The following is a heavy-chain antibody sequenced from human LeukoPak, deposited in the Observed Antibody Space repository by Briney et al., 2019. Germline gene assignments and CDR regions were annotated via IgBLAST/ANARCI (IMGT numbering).Heavy chain of an antibody. D-gene: IGHD3-10*01. CDR1: GYTFTGYY. V-gene: IGHV1-2*02. Sequence: ALVKVSCKASGYTFTGYYMHWVRQAPGQGLEWMGWINPNSGDSNIAQNFQIRVTMTRDKSISTIYMELRRLRFDDTAVYYCARGRDEIDYWGQGTLVTVSS. CDR2: INPNSGDS. J-gene: IGHJ4*02. CDR3: ARGRDEIDY.